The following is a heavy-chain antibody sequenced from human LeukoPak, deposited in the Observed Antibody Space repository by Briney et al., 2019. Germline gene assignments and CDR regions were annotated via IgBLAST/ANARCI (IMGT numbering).Heavy chain of an antibody. Sequence: GGSLRLSCVGSGFTISNYWMHWVRQAPGTGLMWVSRIHPDGRITTYADSVKGRFTISRDNAKNTLYLQMNSLRAEDTAVYYCAPQQAYSPYNWFDPWGQGTLVTVSS. CDR3: APQQAYSPYNWFDP. CDR1: GFTISNYW. V-gene: IGHV3-74*03. CDR2: IHPDGRIT. J-gene: IGHJ5*02. D-gene: IGHD5-12*01.